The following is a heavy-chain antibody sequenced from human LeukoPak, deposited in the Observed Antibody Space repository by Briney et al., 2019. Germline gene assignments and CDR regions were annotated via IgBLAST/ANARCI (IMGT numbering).Heavy chain of an antibody. CDR2: VYNTGST. J-gene: IGHJ5*02. D-gene: IGHD1-1*01. V-gene: IGHV4-39*01. CDR3: ARHILEEHWFDP. Sequence: PGGSLRLSCAASGFTFSSYEMNWVHQTPGKGLEWIGSVYNTGSTDYNPSLKRRFSISIDTSKNQFSLKVTSVTAADTAVYYCARHILEEHWFDPWGLGTLVIVSS. CDR1: GFTFSSYE.